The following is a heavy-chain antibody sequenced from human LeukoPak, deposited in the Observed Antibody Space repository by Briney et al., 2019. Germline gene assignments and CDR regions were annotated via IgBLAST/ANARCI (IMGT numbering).Heavy chain of an antibody. Sequence: GASVKVSCKASGYTFTGYYMHWVRQAPGQGLEWMGWINPNSGGTNYAQKFQGRVTMTRDTSISTAYMELSRLRSDDTAVYYCARSGLLHYYYYMDVWGKGTTVTVSS. CDR2: INPNSGGT. J-gene: IGHJ6*03. D-gene: IGHD2-15*01. V-gene: IGHV1-2*02. CDR3: ARSGLLHYYYYMDV. CDR1: GYTFTGYY.